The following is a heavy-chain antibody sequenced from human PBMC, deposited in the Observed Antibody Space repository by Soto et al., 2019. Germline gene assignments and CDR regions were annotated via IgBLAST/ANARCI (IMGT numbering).Heavy chain of an antibody. CDR1: GFSLDTSGVY. J-gene: IGHJ5*02. Sequence: SGPTLVNPTQTLTLTCTFSGFSLDTSGVYMGWIRQPPGKALEWLALIYWDDDKRYSPSLRSRLTITKDTSKSQVVLTLTNMDPVDTATYYCAHRLRPQVSSWRQNWFDPWGQGTLVTVSS. CDR3: AHRLRPQVSSWRQNWFDP. CDR2: IYWDDDK. V-gene: IGHV2-5*02. D-gene: IGHD6-13*01.